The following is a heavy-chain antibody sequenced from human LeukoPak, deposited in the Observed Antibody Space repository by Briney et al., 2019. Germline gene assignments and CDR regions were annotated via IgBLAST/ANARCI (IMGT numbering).Heavy chain of an antibody. CDR1: GFTFTSYG. CDR2: ISSSSSYI. D-gene: IGHD3-10*01. J-gene: IGHJ3*02. CDR3: ARDLRVRGVIAAFDI. V-gene: IGHV3-21*01. Sequence: GGSLRLSCAASGFTFTSYGMTWVRQAPGKGLEWVSSISSSSSYIYYSDSVKGRFTISRDNAKNSLYLQMNSLRAEDTAVYYCARDLRVRGVIAAFDIWGQGTMVTVSS.